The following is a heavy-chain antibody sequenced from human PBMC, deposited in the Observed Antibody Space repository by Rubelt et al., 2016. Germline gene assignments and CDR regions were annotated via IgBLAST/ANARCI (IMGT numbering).Heavy chain of an antibody. D-gene: IGHD1-26*01. V-gene: IGHV3-15*01. J-gene: IGHJ4*02. CDR3: TTDFKAISGSYARFDY. CDR1: GFSFSDAW. CDR2: IRSKAAGGTP. Sequence: ESGGGLVKTGGSLRLSCAASGFSFSDAWMSWVRQAPGKGLEWVARIRSKAAGGTPEFAAPVKGRFTISIDDSKKTLHLQMNSLKTEDKALYYCTTDFKAISGSYARFDYWGQGTLVTVSS.